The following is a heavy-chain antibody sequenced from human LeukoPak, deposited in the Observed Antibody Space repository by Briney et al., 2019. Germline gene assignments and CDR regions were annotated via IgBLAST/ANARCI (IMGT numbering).Heavy chain of an antibody. CDR2: ISAYNGNT. CDR1: GYTFTSYG. Sequence: ASVKVSCKASGYTFTSYGISWVRQAPGQGLEWMGWISAYNGNTDYAQKLQGRVTMTTDTSTSTAYMELRSLRSDDTAVYYCAITKTDSSPLGIWGQGTMVTVSS. D-gene: IGHD3-22*01. V-gene: IGHV1-18*01. J-gene: IGHJ3*02. CDR3: AITKTDSSPLGI.